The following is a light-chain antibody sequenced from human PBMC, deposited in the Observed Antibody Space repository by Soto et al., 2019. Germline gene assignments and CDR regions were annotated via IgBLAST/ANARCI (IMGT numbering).Light chain of an antibody. V-gene: IGLV2-11*01. CDR2: DVS. CDR3: CSFAGPQSFEV. Sequence: QSLLTQPRSVSLSPGQSVTISCTGTSSDIGGHTYVSLYQQHPGKAPKVIIYDVSERPSGVPDRFSGSKSGNTASLTISGLQPEDEADYYCCSFAGPQSFEVFGEGTKVTVL. J-gene: IGLJ1*01. CDR1: SSDIGGHTY.